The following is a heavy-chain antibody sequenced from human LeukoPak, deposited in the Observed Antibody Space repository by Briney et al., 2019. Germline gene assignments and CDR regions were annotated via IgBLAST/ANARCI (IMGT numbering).Heavy chain of an antibody. V-gene: IGHV4-38-2*02. D-gene: IGHD2-2*01. CDR3: ARDPRWLTPDCTSTSCYENYFDP. Sequence: PGTLSLTCGVSGYSISSGYQWAWIRQSPGKGLEWIGSIYHSGSAHYNPSLKSRVTISVETSKNQFSLNMYSVTAADTAVYYCARDPRWLTPDCTSTSCYENYFDPWGQGTLVTVSS. J-gene: IGHJ5*02. CDR1: GYSISSGYQ. CDR2: IYHSGSA.